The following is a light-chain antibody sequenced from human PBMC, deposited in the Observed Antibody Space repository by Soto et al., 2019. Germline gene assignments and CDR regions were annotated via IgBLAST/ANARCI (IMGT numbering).Light chain of an antibody. CDR3: QQLNSYPMYT. V-gene: IGKV3-15*01. Sequence: VMTQAPATLSVSPGERATLSCRASQTINNNVAWYQLKDGQVPRLVIYGASTRATDIPARFSGSGSGTELTLTISSLQSEDFAEYHCQQLNSYPMYTFGQGTKLEIK. CDR2: GAS. CDR1: QTINNN. J-gene: IGKJ2*01.